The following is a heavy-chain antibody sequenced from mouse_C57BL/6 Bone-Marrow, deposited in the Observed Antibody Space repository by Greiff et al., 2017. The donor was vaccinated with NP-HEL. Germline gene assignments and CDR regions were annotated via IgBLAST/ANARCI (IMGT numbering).Heavy chain of an antibody. CDR1: GYTFTDYN. V-gene: IGHV1-18*01. CDR2: INPNNGGT. J-gene: IGHJ1*03. D-gene: IGHD2-3*01. CDR3: ARSVYDGYRYFDV. Sequence: VQLQQSGPELVKPGASVKIPCKASGYTFTDYNMDWVKQSHGKSLEWIGDINPNNGGTIYNQKFKGKATLTVDKSSSTAYMELRSLTSEDTAVYYCARSVYDGYRYFDVWGTGTTVTVSS.